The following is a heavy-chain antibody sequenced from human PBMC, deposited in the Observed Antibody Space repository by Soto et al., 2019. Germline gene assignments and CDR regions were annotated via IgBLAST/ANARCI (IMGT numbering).Heavy chain of an antibody. V-gene: IGHV1-46*01. CDR1: GYTFTSYY. CDR3: ARGGLAGVPVAINPKQYPNYYYYGMDV. D-gene: IGHD2-2*02. J-gene: IGHJ6*02. Sequence: ASVKVSCKASGYTFTSYYMHWVRQAPGQGLEWMGIINPSGGSTSYAQKFQGRVTMTRDTSTSTVYMELSSLRSEDTAVYYCARGGLAGVPVAINPKQYPNYYYYGMDVWGQGTTVTVSS. CDR2: INPSGGST.